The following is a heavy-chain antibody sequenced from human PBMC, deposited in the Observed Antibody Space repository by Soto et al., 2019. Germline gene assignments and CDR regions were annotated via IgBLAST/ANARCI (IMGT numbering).Heavy chain of an antibody. CDR1: GFTFSSYW. Sequence: GGSLRLSCAASGFTFSSYWMSWVRQAPGKGLEWVANIKQDGSEKYYVDSVKGRFTISRDNAKNSLYLQMNSLRAEDTAVYYCARDLGVDTAMNHMDVWGKGTTVTVSS. CDR3: ARDLGVDTAMNHMDV. J-gene: IGHJ6*03. D-gene: IGHD5-18*01. CDR2: IKQDGSEK. V-gene: IGHV3-7*01.